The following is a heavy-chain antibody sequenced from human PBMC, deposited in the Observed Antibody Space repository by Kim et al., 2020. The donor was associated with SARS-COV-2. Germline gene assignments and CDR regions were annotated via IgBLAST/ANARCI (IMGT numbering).Heavy chain of an antibody. Sequence: SVKVSCKASGGTFSSYAISWVRQAPGQGLEWMGGIIPIFGTANYAQKFQGRVTITADESTSTAYMELSSLRSEDTAVYYCARSSEMYSSPLWYYYYGMDVWGQGTTVTVSS. J-gene: IGHJ6*02. CDR3: ARSSEMYSSPLWYYYYGMDV. CDR1: GGTFSSYA. CDR2: IIPIFGTA. D-gene: IGHD6-13*01. V-gene: IGHV1-69*13.